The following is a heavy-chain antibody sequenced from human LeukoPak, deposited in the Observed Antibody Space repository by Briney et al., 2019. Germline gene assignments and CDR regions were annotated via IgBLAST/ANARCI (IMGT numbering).Heavy chain of an antibody. D-gene: IGHD3-22*01. CDR3: ARGGYYDSSGYYIDY. V-gene: IGHV4-59*01. CDR2: IYYSGST. CDR1: DVSLNSYY. Sequence: SETLSLTCTVSDVSLNSYYWSWIRQPPGKGLEWIGYIYYSGSTNYNPSLKSRVTISVDTSKNQFSLKLSSVTAADTAVYYCARGGYYDSSGYYIDYWGQGTLVTVSS. J-gene: IGHJ4*02.